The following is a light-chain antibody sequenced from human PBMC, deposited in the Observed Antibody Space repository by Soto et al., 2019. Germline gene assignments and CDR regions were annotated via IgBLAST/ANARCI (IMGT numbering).Light chain of an antibody. J-gene: IGKJ4*01. CDR2: DAS. CDR1: QSVSSY. V-gene: IGKV3-11*01. Sequence: EIVLTQSPATLSLSPGERATLSCRASQSVSSYLAWYQQKPGQAPRLLIYDASNRATGIPARFSGSGSGTDSTLTISHLEPEDFAVYYWQQRSNWLLTFGGGTKVEIK. CDR3: QQRSNWLLT.